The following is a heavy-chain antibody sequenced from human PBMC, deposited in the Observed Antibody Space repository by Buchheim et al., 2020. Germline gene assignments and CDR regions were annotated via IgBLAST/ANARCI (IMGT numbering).Heavy chain of an antibody. CDR2: INHSGST. CDR3: ARGRLYYDFWSGYYSY. Sequence: QVQLQQWGAGLLKPSETLSLTCAVYGGSFSGYYWSWIRQPPGKGLEWIGEINHSGSTNYTPSLQSRVTISVDTSKNQVFLKLSSVTAADTAVYYCARGRLYYDFWSGYYSYWGQGTL. D-gene: IGHD3-3*01. CDR1: GGSFSGYY. J-gene: IGHJ4*02. V-gene: IGHV4-34*01.